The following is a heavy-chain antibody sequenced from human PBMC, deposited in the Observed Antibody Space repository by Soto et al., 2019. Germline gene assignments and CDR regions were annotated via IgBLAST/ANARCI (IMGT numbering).Heavy chain of an antibody. Sequence: GGSLRLSCAASGFTFSDYYMSWMRQAPEKGLEWISYVSSSGTTTPYAESVKGRFTVSRDNARNSLYLQMDRLRAEDTALYYCVREDGKVGTNSAFDYWGLGALVTVSS. CDR1: GFTFSDYY. V-gene: IGHV3-11*04. CDR3: VREDGKVGTNSAFDY. CDR2: VSSSGTTT. D-gene: IGHD1-26*01. J-gene: IGHJ4*02.